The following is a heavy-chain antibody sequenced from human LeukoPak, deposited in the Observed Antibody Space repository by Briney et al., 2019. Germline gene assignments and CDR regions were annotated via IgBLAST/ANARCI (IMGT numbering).Heavy chain of an antibody. CDR3: ARDFAYKKFDY. Sequence: PGGSLRLSCAVSGWSFSSYWMSWVRQAPGKGLEWVATINPDGNKKGVADSVRGRFTISRDDAENSLYLQMNSLRAEDAAVYYCARDFAYKKFDYWGQGTLVTVSS. CDR1: GWSFSSYW. J-gene: IGHJ4*02. CDR2: INPDGNKK. D-gene: IGHD2-21*01. V-gene: IGHV3-7*03.